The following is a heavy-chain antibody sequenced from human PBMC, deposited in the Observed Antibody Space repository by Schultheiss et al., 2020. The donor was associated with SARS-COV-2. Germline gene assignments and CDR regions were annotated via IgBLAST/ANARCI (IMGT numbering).Heavy chain of an antibody. CDR3: ATYSSSWSDYYYGMDV. Sequence: GGSLRLSCAASGFTFSSYAMSWVRQAPGKGLEWVSYISSSGSTIYYADSVKGRFTISRDNAKNSLYLQMNSLRAEDTAVYYCATYSSSWSDYYYGMDVWGQGTTVTVSS. CDR2: ISSSGSTI. J-gene: IGHJ6*02. CDR1: GFTFSSYA. V-gene: IGHV3-48*04. D-gene: IGHD6-13*01.